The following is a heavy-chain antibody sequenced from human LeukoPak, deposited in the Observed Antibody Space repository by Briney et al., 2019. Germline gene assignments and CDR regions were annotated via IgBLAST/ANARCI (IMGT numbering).Heavy chain of an antibody. D-gene: IGHD6-13*01. Sequence: SETLSLTCAVYGGSFSGYYWSWIRQPPGKGLEWIGEINHSGSTNYNPSLKSRVTISVDTSKNQFSLKLSSVTAADTAVYYCARTGNSSSWYEDAEYFQHWGQGTLVTVSS. CDR3: ARTGNSSSWYEDAEYFQH. V-gene: IGHV4-34*01. CDR2: INHSGST. CDR1: GGSFSGYY. J-gene: IGHJ1*01.